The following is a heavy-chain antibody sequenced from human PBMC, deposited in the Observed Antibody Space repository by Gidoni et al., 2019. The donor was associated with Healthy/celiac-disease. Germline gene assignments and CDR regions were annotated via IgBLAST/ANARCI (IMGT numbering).Heavy chain of an antibody. D-gene: IGHD2-15*01. CDR2: IYYSGST. J-gene: IGHJ5*02. CDR3: ARPVAATPGWFDP. V-gene: IGHV4-39*01. CDR1: GGSISSSSYY. Sequence: QLQLQESGPGLVKPSETLSLTCTVSGGSISSSSYYWGWIRQPPGKGLEWIGSIYYSGSTYYNPSLKSRVTISVDTSKNQFSLKLSSVTAADTAVYYCARPVAATPGWFDPWGQGTLVTVSS.